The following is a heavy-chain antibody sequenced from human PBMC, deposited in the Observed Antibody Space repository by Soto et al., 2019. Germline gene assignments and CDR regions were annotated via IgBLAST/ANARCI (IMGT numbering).Heavy chain of an antibody. V-gene: IGHV1-2*02. D-gene: IGHD3-3*01. J-gene: IGHJ5*02. CDR1: GYTFTGYF. CDR3: ARGGGTILAPLP. Sequence: QVQLVQSGAEVKKPGASVKVSCKASGYTFTGYFMHWVRQAPGQGLEWLGWINPNSGATKYAQKVEGRVTLSTYPSIRTAYMELAGLRSDDTAVYYCARGGGTILAPLPWGQGTQVTVSS. CDR2: INPNSGAT.